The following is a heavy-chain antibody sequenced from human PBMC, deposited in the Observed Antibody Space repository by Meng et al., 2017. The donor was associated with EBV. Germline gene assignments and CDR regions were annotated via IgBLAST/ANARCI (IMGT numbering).Heavy chain of an antibody. J-gene: IGHJ4*02. CDR2: ISAYNGDT. CDR3: ARGMRNFNF. V-gene: IGHV1-18*01. CDR1: GYTFSSVG. Sequence: QVQQWQSGAEVKKPGALVKVSCKASGYTFSSVGISWVRQAPGQGPEWMGWISAYNGDTKYAQKFQGRVTVTTDTSTSTAYMELRSLRRDDTAVYYCARGMRNFNFWGQGTLVTVSS.